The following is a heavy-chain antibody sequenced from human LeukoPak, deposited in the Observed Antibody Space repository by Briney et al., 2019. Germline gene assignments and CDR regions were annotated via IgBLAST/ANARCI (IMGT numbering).Heavy chain of an antibody. CDR2: IYYSGST. Sequence: PSETLSLTCTVSGGSISSSGYYWGWIRQPPGKGLEWIASIYYSGSTYYNPSLKSRVTISVDTSKNQLYLKLSSLTAADTAVYYCARHEYSGSYYGLSWFDPWGQGTLVTVSS. CDR3: ARHEYSGSYYGLSWFDP. CDR1: GGSISSSGYY. J-gene: IGHJ5*02. D-gene: IGHD1-26*01. V-gene: IGHV4-39*01.